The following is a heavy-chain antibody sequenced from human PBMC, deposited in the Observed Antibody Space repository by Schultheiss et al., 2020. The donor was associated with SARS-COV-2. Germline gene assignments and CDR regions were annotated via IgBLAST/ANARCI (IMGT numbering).Heavy chain of an antibody. CDR2: IYTSGST. D-gene: IGHD3-10*01. CDR3: ARGRLLWFGESNWFDP. CDR1: GGSISSYY. Sequence: SETLSLTCTVSGGSISSYYWSWIRQPAGKGLEWIGRIYTSGSTNYNPSLKSRVTISVDTSKNQFSLKLSSVTAADTAVYYCARGRLLWFGESNWFDPWGQGTLVTVSS. J-gene: IGHJ5*02. V-gene: IGHV4-4*07.